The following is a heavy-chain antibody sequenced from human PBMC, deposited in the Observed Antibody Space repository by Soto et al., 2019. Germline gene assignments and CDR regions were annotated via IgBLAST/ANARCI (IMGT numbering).Heavy chain of an antibody. J-gene: IGHJ4*02. V-gene: IGHV3-72*01. CDR2: VRKKVNGYTT. D-gene: IGHD4-17*01. Sequence: PGGSLRLSCAAFGFTFSDHYMDWVRQVPGKGLEWVGRVRKKVNGYTTEYAASVKGRFTISRDDSTNSMYLQMNSLKTEDTAVYFCAKVSTTFYFESWGQGTLVTVSS. CDR3: AKVSTTFYFES. CDR1: GFTFSDHY.